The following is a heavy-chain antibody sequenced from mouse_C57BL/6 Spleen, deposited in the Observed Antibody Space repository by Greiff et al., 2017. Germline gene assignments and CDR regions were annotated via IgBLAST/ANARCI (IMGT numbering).Heavy chain of an antibody. Sequence: QVQLQQSGAELVRPGTSVKMSCKASGYTFTNYWIGWAKQRPGHGLEWIGDIYPGGGYTNYNEKFKGKATLTADKSSSTAYMQFSSLTSEDSAIYYCARGYYGSSLPFDYWGQGTTLTVSS. CDR1: GYTFTNYW. CDR2: IYPGGGYT. D-gene: IGHD1-1*01. J-gene: IGHJ2*01. V-gene: IGHV1-63*01. CDR3: ARGYYGSSLPFDY.